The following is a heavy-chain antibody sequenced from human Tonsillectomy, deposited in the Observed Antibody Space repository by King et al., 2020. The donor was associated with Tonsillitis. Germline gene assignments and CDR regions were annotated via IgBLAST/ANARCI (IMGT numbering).Heavy chain of an antibody. Sequence: EVQLVESGGGLVKPGGSLRLSCAASGFSYSSYSMNWVRQAPEKGLEWVSTISSTSLYIYYAASVKGRFHISSDNARNSLYLQMNSRRAEDTAAYFCARESDGGDFDYWGQGTLVTVSS. J-gene: IGHJ4*02. CDR3: ARESDGGDFDY. D-gene: IGHD2-21*02. CDR1: GFSYSSYS. CDR2: ISSTSLYI. V-gene: IGHV3-21*01.